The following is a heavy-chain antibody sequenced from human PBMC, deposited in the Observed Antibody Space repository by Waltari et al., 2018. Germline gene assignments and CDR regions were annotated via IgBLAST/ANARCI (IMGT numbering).Heavy chain of an antibody. CDR2: LYYTGNT. V-gene: IGHV4-39*01. Sequence: QLQLQESGPGLVKPSETLSLTCSVSGGSISSSSFFWGWIRQPPGKGLEWIGSLYYTGNTDDNPSLKSRVTIAADTSKNQFSLKLSSVTAADTAVYYCARHMPYDDSIYYFDYGGQGTLVTVSS. J-gene: IGHJ4*02. CDR3: ARHMPYDDSIYYFDY. D-gene: IGHD3-3*01. CDR1: GGSISSSSFF.